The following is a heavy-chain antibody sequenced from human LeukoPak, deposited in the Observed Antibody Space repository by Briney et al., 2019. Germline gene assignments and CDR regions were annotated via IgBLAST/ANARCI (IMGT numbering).Heavy chain of an antibody. CDR1: GGSISSSSYY. CDR2: IYYSGST. Sequence: SETLSLTCTVSGGSISSSSYYWGWIRQPPGKGLEWIGSIYYSGSTYYNPSLKSRVTISVDTSKNQFSLKLSSVTAADTAVYYCARGLRYSSSWSPGNFDYWGQGTLVTVTS. CDR3: ARGLRYSSSWSPGNFDY. V-gene: IGHV4-39*07. D-gene: IGHD6-13*01. J-gene: IGHJ4*02.